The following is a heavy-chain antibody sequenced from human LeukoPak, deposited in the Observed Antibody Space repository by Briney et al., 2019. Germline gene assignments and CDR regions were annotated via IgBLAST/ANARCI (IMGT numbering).Heavy chain of an antibody. V-gene: IGHV1-69*04. Sequence: GASVKVSCKASGGTFSSYAISWVRQAPGQGLEWMGRIIPILGIANYPQKFQGRVTITADKSTSTAYMELSSLRSEDTAVYYCAREASEYSGSYYRDYWGQGTLVTVSS. D-gene: IGHD1-26*01. CDR2: IIPILGIA. CDR3: AREASEYSGSYYRDY. CDR1: GGTFSSYA. J-gene: IGHJ4*02.